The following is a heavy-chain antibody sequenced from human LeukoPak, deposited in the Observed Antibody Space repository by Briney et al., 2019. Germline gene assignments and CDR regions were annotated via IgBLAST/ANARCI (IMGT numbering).Heavy chain of an antibody. V-gene: IGHV4-30-2*01. Sequence: SQTLSLTCTVSGGSISSGGYYWSWIRQPPGKGLECIGYIYHSGSTYYNPSLKSRVTISVDRSKNQFSLKLSSVTAADTAVYYCARDTTGTTSGYWGQGTLVTVSS. J-gene: IGHJ4*02. CDR2: IYHSGST. CDR1: GGSISSGGYY. D-gene: IGHD1-1*01. CDR3: ARDTTGTTSGY.